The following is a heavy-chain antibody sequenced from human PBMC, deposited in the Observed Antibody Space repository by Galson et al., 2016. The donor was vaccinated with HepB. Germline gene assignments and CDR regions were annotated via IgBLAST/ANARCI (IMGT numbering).Heavy chain of an antibody. J-gene: IGHJ4*02. D-gene: IGHD4-11*01. CDR2: VYRGKT. CDR1: DGSIRSSSFS. CDR3: ARAGLLTKACFDC. Sequence: SETLSLTCTVSDGSIRSSSFSWGWIRQPPGKGLEWIGTVYRGKTYYNPSLEGRVTISADMPTNLLSLNLTSLTAADKAVHYCARAGLLTKACFDCWGQGTLVAVSS. V-gene: IGHV4-39*01.